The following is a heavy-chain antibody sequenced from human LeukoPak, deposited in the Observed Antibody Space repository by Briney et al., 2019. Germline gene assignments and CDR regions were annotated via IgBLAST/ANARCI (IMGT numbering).Heavy chain of an antibody. CDR1: GYSISSGYY. V-gene: IGHV4-38-2*02. J-gene: IGHJ5*02. CDR3: ARGLAFWRVRVNWFDP. Sequence: KPSETLSLTCTVSGYSISSGYYWSWIRQPPGKGLEWIGEINHSGSTNYNPSLKSRVTISVDTSKNQFSLKLSSVTAADTAVYYCARGLAFWRVRVNWFDPWGQGTLVTVSS. CDR2: INHSGST. D-gene: IGHD3-10*01.